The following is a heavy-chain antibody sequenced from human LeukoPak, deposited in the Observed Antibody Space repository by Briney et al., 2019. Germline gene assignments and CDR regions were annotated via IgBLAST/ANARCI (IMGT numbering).Heavy chain of an antibody. CDR3: TTWGY. V-gene: IGHV3-23*01. CDR2: ITVSGGST. D-gene: IGHD3-16*01. Sequence: PGKSLRLSCAASGFTFSSYAMSWVRQAPGKGLQWVSTITVSGGSTYYADSVKGRFTISRDNSRNTLYLQMNSLRAEDTAVHYCTTWGYWGQGTLVTVSS. J-gene: IGHJ4*02. CDR1: GFTFSSYA.